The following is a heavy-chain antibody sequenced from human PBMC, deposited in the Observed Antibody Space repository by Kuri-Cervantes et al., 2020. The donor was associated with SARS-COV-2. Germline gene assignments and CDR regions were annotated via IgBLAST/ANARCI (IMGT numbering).Heavy chain of an antibody. CDR2: IYHSGST. CDR3: ARQLVGLGYSSSWLIDRSVLDNFDY. CDR1: KYTIISQYY. Sequence: LVILSRNRAVTKYTIISQYYWAWIRQPPGKGLEWIGSIYHSGSTYYNPSLKSRVTISVDTSKNQFSLKLSSVTAADTAVYYCARQLVGLGYSSSWLIDRSVLDNFDYWGQGTLVTVSS. V-gene: IGHV4-38-2*01. D-gene: IGHD6-13*01. J-gene: IGHJ4*02.